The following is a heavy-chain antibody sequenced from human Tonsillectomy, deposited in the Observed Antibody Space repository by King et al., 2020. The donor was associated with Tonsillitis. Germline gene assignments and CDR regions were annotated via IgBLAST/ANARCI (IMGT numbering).Heavy chain of an antibody. V-gene: IGHV2-5*01. J-gene: IGHJ3*02. CDR3: AHTSYYDSDSFDI. CDR2: IYWNDDN. Sequence: ITLKESGPTLGTPTQTLTLTCTFSGFSISTTGVGVAWNRQPPGEALEWLALIYWNDDNLYIPSLNSRLSITKDTSKNQVVLTMTNMDPVDTATYYCAHTSYYDSDSFDIWGQGTMVTVSS. CDR1: GFSISTTGVG. D-gene: IGHD3-22*01.